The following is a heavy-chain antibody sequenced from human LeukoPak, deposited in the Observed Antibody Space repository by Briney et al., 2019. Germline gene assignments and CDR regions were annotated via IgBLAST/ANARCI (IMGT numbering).Heavy chain of an antibody. CDR1: GFTFSTYI. J-gene: IGHJ4*01. D-gene: IGHD3-16*01. Sequence: GGSLGLSCAASGFTFSTYIMSWVRQAPGKGLEWVSSISRSSSYIYYAESMKGRFTIFRDNAKNSLYLQMNSLRAEDTAVYYCARIRGSGLFDYWGQGTLVTVSS. CDR3: ARIRGSGLFDY. V-gene: IGHV3-21*01. CDR2: ISRSSSYI.